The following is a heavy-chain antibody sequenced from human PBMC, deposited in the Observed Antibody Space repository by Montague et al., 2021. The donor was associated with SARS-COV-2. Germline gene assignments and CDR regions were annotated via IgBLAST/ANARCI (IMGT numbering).Heavy chain of an antibody. V-gene: IGHV4-4*07. J-gene: IGHJ4*02. Sequence: SETLSLTCSVSGDSITNHYWSWIRQPAGKGLEWIGRMHFTGKTNFSPSFSSRLTMSADTSKNQFSLKLTSVTAADTAIYFCARGARQGYGFRLGSFGYWGQGTLVTVSS. D-gene: IGHD3-10*01. CDR1: GDSITNHY. CDR3: ARGARQGYGFRLGSFGY. CDR2: MHFTGKT.